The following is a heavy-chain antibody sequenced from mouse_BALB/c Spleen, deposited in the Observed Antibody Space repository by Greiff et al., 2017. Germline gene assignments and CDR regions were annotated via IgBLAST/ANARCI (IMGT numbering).Heavy chain of an antibody. Sequence: EVQGVESGGGLVKPGGSLKLSCAASGFTFSDYYMYWVRQTPEKRLEWVATISDGGSYTYYPDSVKGRFTISRDNAKNNLYLQMSSLKSEDTAMYYCASRLFAYWGQGTLVTVSA. CDR1: GFTFSDYY. CDR2: ISDGGSYT. CDR3: ASRLFAY. J-gene: IGHJ3*01. V-gene: IGHV5-4*02.